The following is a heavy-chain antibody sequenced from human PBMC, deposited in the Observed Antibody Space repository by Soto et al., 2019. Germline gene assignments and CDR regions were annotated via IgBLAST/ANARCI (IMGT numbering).Heavy chain of an antibody. CDR3: ARDPASYYYYGMDV. CDR2: IYYSGST. J-gene: IGHJ6*02. CDR1: GGSISSGGYY. V-gene: IGHV4-31*03. Sequence: QVQLQESGPGLVKPSQTLSLTCTVSGGSISSGGYYWSWIRQHPGKGLEWIGYIYYSGSTYYNPSLTSRVTISVDTSKNQFSLKLSSVTAADTAVYYCARDPASYYYYGMDVWGQGTTVTVSS.